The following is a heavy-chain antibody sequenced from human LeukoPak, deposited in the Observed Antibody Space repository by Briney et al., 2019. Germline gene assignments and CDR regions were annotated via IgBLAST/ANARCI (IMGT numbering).Heavy chain of an antibody. CDR2: IMPLFGTA. CDR3: ARDVHGDYGSGWFDP. V-gene: IGHV1-69*05. J-gene: IGHJ5*02. D-gene: IGHD4-17*01. Sequence: SVKVSCKTSGGTFNNSAISWVRQAPGQGLEWLGGIMPLFGTAGYAQKFQGRVTITKDESTRTVYLELTSLTSDDTAVYYCARDVHGDYGSGWFDPWGQGTHVSVSS. CDR1: GGTFNNSA.